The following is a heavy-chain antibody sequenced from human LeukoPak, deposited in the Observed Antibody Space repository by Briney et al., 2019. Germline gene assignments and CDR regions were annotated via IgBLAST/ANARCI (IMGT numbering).Heavy chain of an antibody. D-gene: IGHD3-9*01. CDR3: ARGPYSDNSSGAFDI. J-gene: IGHJ3*02. Sequence: SETLSLTCAVSSGSINSSNWWSWVRPPPGKGLEWIGEIYPSGSTNYNPALNSRVTMSVEESKNEFSLKLTSVTAADTAVYFGARGPYSDNSSGAFDIWGQGTMVTVSS. V-gene: IGHV4-4*02. CDR2: IYPSGST. CDR1: SGSINSSNW.